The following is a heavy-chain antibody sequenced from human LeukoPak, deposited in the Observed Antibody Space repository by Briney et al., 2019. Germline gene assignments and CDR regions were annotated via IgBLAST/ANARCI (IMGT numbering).Heavy chain of an antibody. V-gene: IGHV3-23*01. Sequence: TGGSLRLSCAASGFTFSSYAMSWVRQAPGKGLEWVSAISGSGGGTYYADSVKGRFTISRDNSKNTLYLQMNSLRAEDTAVYYCAKDQYYDFWSGYPSPSYWGQGTLVTVSS. CDR1: GFTFSSYA. J-gene: IGHJ4*02. CDR2: ISGSGGGT. CDR3: AKDQYYDFWSGYPSPSY. D-gene: IGHD3-3*01.